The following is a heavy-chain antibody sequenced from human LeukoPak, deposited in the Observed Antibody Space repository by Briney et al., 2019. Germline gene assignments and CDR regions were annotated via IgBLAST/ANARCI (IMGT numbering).Heavy chain of an antibody. CDR3: ARGGLIAARPGPIDY. CDR2: IIPIFGTA. CDR1: GGTFSSYA. Sequence: GASVKVSCKASGGTFSSYAISWVRQAPGQGLEWMGGIIPIFGTANYAQKFQGRVTITTDESTSTAYMELSSLRSEDMAVYYCARGGLIAARPGPIDYWGQGTLVTVSS. J-gene: IGHJ4*02. D-gene: IGHD6-6*01. V-gene: IGHV1-69*05.